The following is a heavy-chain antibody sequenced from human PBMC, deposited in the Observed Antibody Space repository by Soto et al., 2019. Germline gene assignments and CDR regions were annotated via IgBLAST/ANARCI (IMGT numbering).Heavy chain of an antibody. CDR3: ARGMYGSGSYYIGDAFDL. CDR1: GFTVSYNY. V-gene: IGHV3-53*01. CDR2: IYRGGDT. D-gene: IGHD3-10*01. J-gene: IGHJ3*01. Sequence: EVQLVESGGGLIQPGGSLRLSGAVSGFTVSYNYMNWVRQAPGKGLAWVSVIYRGGDTFYADSVKGRFTISRDNSKNTLYLQMSSLRAEDTAVYYGARGMYGSGSYYIGDAFDLWGQGTIVTVSS.